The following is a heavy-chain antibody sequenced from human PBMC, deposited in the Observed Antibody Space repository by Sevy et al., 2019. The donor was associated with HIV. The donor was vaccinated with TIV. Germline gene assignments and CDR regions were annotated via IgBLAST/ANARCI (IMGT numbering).Heavy chain of an antibody. Sequence: GESLKISCKLSGYSFTNYWIGWVRQMPGKGLEWMGIIFPTDSDTRYSPSFQGQVTILADKSISTAYLQWHGLKASDTAKYYCPKRKTIGPYDAFDLLGQGTMVTVSS. J-gene: IGHJ3*01. V-gene: IGHV5-51*01. CDR2: IFPTDSDT. D-gene: IGHD3-9*01. CDR3: PKRKTIGPYDAFDL. CDR1: GYSFTNYW.